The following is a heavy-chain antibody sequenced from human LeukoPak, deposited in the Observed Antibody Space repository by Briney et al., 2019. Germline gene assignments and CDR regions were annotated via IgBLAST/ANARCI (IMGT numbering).Heavy chain of an antibody. V-gene: IGHV4-30-2*01. Sequence: PSQTLSLTCAVSGGSISSGGYSWSWIRQPPGKGLEWIGYIYHSGGTNYNPSLKSRVTISVDTSKNQFSLKLSSVTAADTAVYYCARRRTCSGGSCYHTYFDYWGQGTLVTVSS. CDR1: GGSISSGGYS. CDR3: ARRRTCSGGSCYHTYFDY. D-gene: IGHD2-15*01. CDR2: IYHSGGT. J-gene: IGHJ4*02.